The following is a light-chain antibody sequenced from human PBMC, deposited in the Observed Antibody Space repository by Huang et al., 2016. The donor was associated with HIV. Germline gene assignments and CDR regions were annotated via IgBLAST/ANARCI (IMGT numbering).Light chain of an antibody. Sequence: EIVMTQSPATLSVSPGERVILSCRASESVSSSLAWYQQKPGQAPRLLIYGASTRASGVPPRFRGSGSGTEFTLTISSLQSADCAVYYCQQYNNWPPLLTFGGGTKVEIK. CDR1: ESVSSS. CDR2: GAS. CDR3: QQYNNWPPLLT. J-gene: IGKJ4*01. V-gene: IGKV3-15*01.